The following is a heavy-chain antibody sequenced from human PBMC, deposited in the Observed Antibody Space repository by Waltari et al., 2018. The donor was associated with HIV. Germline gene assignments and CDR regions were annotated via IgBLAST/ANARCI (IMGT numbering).Heavy chain of an antibody. J-gene: IGHJ1*01. CDR1: GFTVSSNY. D-gene: IGHD1-26*01. CDR2: LYSGGST. CDR3: AREVGFQH. Sequence: EVQLVESGGGLVQPGGSLRLSCVASGFTVSSNYMSWVRQAPGKGREWVSVLYSGGSTYYADSVKGLFTISRDDSKNTLYLQMNSLRPEDTAVYYCAREVGFQHWGQGTLVTVSS. V-gene: IGHV3-66*02.